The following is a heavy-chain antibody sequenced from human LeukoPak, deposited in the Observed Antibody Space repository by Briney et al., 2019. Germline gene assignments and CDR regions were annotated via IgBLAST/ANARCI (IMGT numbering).Heavy chain of an antibody. CDR2: IYTSGST. Sequence: SETLSLTCTVSGGSISSYYWSWIRQPAGKGLEWIGRIYTSGSTNYNPSLKSRVTMSVDTSKNQFSLQLNSVTPEDTAVYYCARDSHSGKASNFDYWGQGTLVTVSS. CDR1: GGSISSYY. CDR3: ARDSHSGKASNFDY. D-gene: IGHD2-15*01. V-gene: IGHV4-4*07. J-gene: IGHJ4*02.